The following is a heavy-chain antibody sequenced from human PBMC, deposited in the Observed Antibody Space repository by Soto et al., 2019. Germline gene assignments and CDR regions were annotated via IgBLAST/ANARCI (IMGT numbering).Heavy chain of an antibody. D-gene: IGHD3-10*01. CDR3: ARDRITMVLAPIDAFDI. V-gene: IGHV1-69*13. J-gene: IGHJ3*02. CDR1: GGTFSSYA. CDR2: IIPIFGTA. Sequence: SVKVSCKASGGTFSSYAISWERQAPGQGLEWMGGIIPIFGTANYAQKYQGRDTITADESTSTAYMELSSLRSEDTAVYYCARDRITMVLAPIDAFDIWGQGTMVTVSS.